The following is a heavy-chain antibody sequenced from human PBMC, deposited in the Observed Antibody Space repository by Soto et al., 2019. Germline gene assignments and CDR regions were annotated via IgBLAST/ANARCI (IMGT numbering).Heavy chain of an antibody. Sequence: QVQLVRSGAEVKKLGASVKVSCKACGCTFTSYDINWVRQATGQGLEWMGWMNPNSGNTGYAQKFQGRVTMTRNTSIRTAYMELSSLRSEDTAVYYCARVDSGAFDIWGQGTMVTVSS. D-gene: IGHD3-10*01. V-gene: IGHV1-8*01. CDR2: MNPNSGNT. CDR3: ARVDSGAFDI. J-gene: IGHJ3*02. CDR1: GCTFTSYD.